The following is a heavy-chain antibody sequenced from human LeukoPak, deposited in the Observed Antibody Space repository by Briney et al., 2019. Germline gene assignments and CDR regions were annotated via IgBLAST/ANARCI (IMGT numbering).Heavy chain of an antibody. V-gene: IGHV3-23*01. J-gene: IGHJ3*01. D-gene: IGHD3-3*01. CDR3: AKPSYDFWSGYSR. CDR2: ISGSGGST. Sequence: QTGGSLRLSCAASGFTFSSYAMSWVRQAPGKGLEWVSAISGSGGSTYYADSVKGRFTISRDNSKNTLYLQMNSLRAEDTAVYYCAKPSYDFWSGYSRWGQGTMVTVSS. CDR1: GFTFSSYA.